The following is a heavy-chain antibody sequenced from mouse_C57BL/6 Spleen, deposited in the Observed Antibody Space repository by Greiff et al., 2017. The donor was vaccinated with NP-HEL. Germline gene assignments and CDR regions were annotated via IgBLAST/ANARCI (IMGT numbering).Heavy chain of an antibody. CDR1: GYTFTSYW. Sequence: QVQLQQPGAELVKPGASVKMSCKASGYTFTSYWITWVKQRPGQGLEWIGDIYPGSGSTNYNEKFKSKATLTVDTSSSTAYMQLSSLTSEDSAVYYCARDWDSRPTTAYFDYWGQGTTLTVSS. CDR2: IYPGSGST. J-gene: IGHJ2*01. CDR3: ARDWDSRPTTAYFDY. V-gene: IGHV1-55*01. D-gene: IGHD1-2*01.